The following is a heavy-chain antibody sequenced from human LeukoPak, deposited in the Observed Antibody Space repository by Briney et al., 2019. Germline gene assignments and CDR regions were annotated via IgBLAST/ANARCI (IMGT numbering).Heavy chain of an antibody. CDR3: ATYTHWVAGDV. CDR2: MNQDGSAK. V-gene: IGHV3-7*01. D-gene: IGHD3-16*01. J-gene: IGHJ6*02. Sequence: GGSLRLSCAASGFTFSDSWMSWVRQAPGKGLEGVANMNQDGSAKDYVDSVKGRFTISRDNARNSLYLQMSSLRAEDTAVYYCATYTHWVAGDVWGQGTTVTVSS. CDR1: GFTFSDSW.